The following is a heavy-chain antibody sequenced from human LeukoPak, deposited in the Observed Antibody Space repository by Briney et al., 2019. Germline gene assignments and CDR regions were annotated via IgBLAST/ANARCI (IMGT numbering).Heavy chain of an antibody. Sequence: GGSLRLSCAASGFTFSSYAMHWVRQAPGKGLEWVAVISYDGSNKYYADSVKGRFTISRDNSKNTLYLQMNSLRAEDTAVYYCARDSGYYDILTGYVPFDYWGQGTLVTVSS. V-gene: IGHV3-30*07. D-gene: IGHD3-9*01. CDR3: ARDSGYYDILTGYVPFDY. CDR2: ISYDGSNK. J-gene: IGHJ4*02. CDR1: GFTFSSYA.